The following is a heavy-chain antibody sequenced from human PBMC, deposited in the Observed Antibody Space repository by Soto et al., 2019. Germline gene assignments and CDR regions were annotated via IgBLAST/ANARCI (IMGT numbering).Heavy chain of an antibody. V-gene: IGHV3-23*01. J-gene: IGHJ5*02. Sequence: GSLRLSCAASGFTCSSYAMSWVRQAPGKGLEWVSAISGSGGSTYYADSVKGRFTISRDNSKNTLYLQMNSLRAEDTAVYYCAKESGIVVVPALNWFDPWGQGTLVTVSS. CDR1: GFTCSSYA. CDR2: ISGSGGST. D-gene: IGHD2-2*01. CDR3: AKESGIVVVPALNWFDP.